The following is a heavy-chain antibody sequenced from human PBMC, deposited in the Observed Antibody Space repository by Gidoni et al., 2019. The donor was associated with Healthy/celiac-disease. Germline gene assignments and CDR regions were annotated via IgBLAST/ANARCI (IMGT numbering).Heavy chain of an antibody. V-gene: IGHV2-5*01. CDR2: IYWNDDK. CDR3: AHSCTSCSAGGYYYYGMDV. Sequence: QITLKESGPTLVKPTQTLTLTCTFSGFSLSTSGVGVGWIRQPPGKALEWLALIYWNDDKRYSPSLKSRLTITKDTSKNQVVLTMTNMDPVDTATYYCAHSCTSCSAGGYYYYGMDVWGQGTTVTVSS. CDR1: GFSLSTSGVG. D-gene: IGHD2-2*01. J-gene: IGHJ6*02.